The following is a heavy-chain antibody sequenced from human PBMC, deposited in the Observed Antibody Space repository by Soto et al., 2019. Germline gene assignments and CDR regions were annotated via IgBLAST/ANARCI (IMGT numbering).Heavy chain of an antibody. D-gene: IGHD3-22*01. J-gene: IGHJ4*02. CDR3: ARAPARYYYDSSGYYYGDYFDY. CDR2: IYHSGST. CDR1: GGSTSSGGYS. V-gene: IGHV4-30-2*01. Sequence: QLQLQESGSGLVKPSQTLSLTCAVSGGSTSSGGYSWSWIRQPPGKGLEWIGYIYHSGSTYYNPSLKSRVTISVDRSKNQCSLKLSSVTAADTAVYYCARAPARYYYDSSGYYYGDYFDYWGQGTLVTVSS.